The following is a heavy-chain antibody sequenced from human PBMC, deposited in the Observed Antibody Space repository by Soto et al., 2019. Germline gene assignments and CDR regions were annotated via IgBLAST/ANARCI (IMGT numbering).Heavy chain of an antibody. D-gene: IGHD2-15*01. CDR3: ARDPRVCSGGSCYGWFDP. J-gene: IGHJ5*02. V-gene: IGHV4-59*01. Sequence: SETLSLTCTVSGGSISSYYWSWIRQPPGKGLEWIGYIYYSGSTNYNPSLKSRVTISVDTSKNQFSLKLSSVTAADTAVYYCARDPRVCSGGSCYGWFDPWGQGTLVTVS. CDR1: GGSISSYY. CDR2: IYYSGST.